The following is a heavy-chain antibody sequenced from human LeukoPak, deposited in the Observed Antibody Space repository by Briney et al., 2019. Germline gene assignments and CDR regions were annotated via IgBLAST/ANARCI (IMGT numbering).Heavy chain of an antibody. CDR1: GFIFSSYW. D-gene: IGHD3-16*01. J-gene: IGHJ4*02. Sequence: PGGSLRLSCAASGFIFSSYWMTCVRQAPGKGLEWVANIKQHGNEKYYVDSVKGRFTISRDNAKNSLHLQMNSLRAEDTAVYYCARVRGGYYFDYWGQGTLVTVSS. CDR3: ARVRGGYYFDY. V-gene: IGHV3-7*05. CDR2: IKQHGNEK.